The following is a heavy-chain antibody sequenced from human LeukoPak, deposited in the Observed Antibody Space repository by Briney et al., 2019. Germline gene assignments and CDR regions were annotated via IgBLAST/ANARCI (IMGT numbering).Heavy chain of an antibody. Sequence: PSETLSLTCTVSGGSISSSSYYWGWIRQPPGKGLEWIGSIYYSGSTYYNPSLKSRVTISVDTSKNQFSLKLSSVTAADTAVYYCARESNCGGDCSIFDYWGQGTLVTVSS. J-gene: IGHJ4*02. CDR2: IYYSGST. D-gene: IGHD2-21*02. V-gene: IGHV4-39*07. CDR3: ARESNCGGDCSIFDY. CDR1: GGSISSSSYY.